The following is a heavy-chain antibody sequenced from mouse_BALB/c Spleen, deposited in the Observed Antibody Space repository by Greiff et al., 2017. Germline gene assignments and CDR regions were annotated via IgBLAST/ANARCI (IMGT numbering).Heavy chain of an antibody. V-gene: IGHV5-6*01. CDR3: ARSLYYDYTSMDY. Sequence: EVKLVESGGDLVKPGGSLKLSCAASGFTFSSYGMSWVRQTPDKRLEWVATISSGGSYTYYPDSVKGRFTISRDNAKNTLYLQMSSLKSEDTAMYYCARSLYYDYTSMDYWGQGTSVTVSS. J-gene: IGHJ4*01. D-gene: IGHD2-4*01. CDR2: ISSGGSYT. CDR1: GFTFSSYG.